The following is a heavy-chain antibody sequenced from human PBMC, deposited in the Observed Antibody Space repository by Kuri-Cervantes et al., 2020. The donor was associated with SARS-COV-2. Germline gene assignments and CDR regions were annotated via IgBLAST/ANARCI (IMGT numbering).Heavy chain of an antibody. J-gene: IGHJ4*02. V-gene: IGHV3-49*04. D-gene: IGHD2-15*01. CDR1: GFTFGDYA. Sequence: GGSLRLSCTASGFTFGDYAMSWVRQAPGKGLEWVGFIRSKAYGGTTEYAASVKGRFTISRDDSKSIAYLQMNSLKTEDTAVYYCTSSRDCSGGSCYSDYWGQGTLVTVYS. CDR3: TSSRDCSGGSCYSDY. CDR2: IRSKAYGGTT.